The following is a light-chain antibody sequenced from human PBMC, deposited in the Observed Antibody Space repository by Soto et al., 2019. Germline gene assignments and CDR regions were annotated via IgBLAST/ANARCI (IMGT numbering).Light chain of an antibody. CDR3: AAWDENLRSVV. Sequence: QSALTQPPSASGTPGQRVTISCSGGRSNIGSNYAFWYQQFPGTTPKLFIFRNTQRPSGVPDRFSGSKSCTSASLTISGLRSDDAATYYCAAWDENLRSVVFGGGTKLTVL. V-gene: IGLV1-47*01. CDR1: RSNIGSNY. J-gene: IGLJ3*02. CDR2: RNT.